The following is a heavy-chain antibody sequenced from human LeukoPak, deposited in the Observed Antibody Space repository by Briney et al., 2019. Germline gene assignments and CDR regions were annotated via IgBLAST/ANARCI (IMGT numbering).Heavy chain of an antibody. Sequence: GGSLRLSCAASGFTFSGSAMHWVRQASGKGLEWVGRIRSKANSYATAYAASVKGRFTISRDDSKNTAYLQMNSLKTEDTAVYYCTRLNSACSGGSCNVGYWGQGTLVTVSS. CDR1: GFTFSGSA. V-gene: IGHV3-73*01. J-gene: IGHJ4*02. D-gene: IGHD2-15*01. CDR3: TRLNSACSGGSCNVGY. CDR2: IRSKANSYAT.